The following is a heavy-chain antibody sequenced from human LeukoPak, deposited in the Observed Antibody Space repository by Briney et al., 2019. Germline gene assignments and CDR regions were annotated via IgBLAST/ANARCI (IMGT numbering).Heavy chain of an antibody. J-gene: IGHJ4*02. CDR3: ARTLWFGGEYYFDY. CDR2: IYYSGST. CDR1: GGSISSYY. D-gene: IGHD3-10*01. Sequence: PSQTLSLTCTVSGGSISSYYWSWIRQPPGKGLEWIGCIYYSGSTNYNPSLKSRVTISVDTSKNQFSLKLSSVTAADTAVYYCARTLWFGGEYYFDYWGQGTLVTVSS. V-gene: IGHV4-59*01.